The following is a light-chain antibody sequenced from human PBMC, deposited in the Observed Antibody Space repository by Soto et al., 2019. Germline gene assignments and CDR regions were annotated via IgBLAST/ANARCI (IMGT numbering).Light chain of an antibody. CDR3: QSYDSSLSAVV. J-gene: IGLJ2*01. CDR1: SSNIGAGYD. CDR2: VNS. V-gene: IGLV1-40*01. Sequence: QSVLTQPPSVSGAPGQRVTISCTGSSSNIGAGYDVHWYQKLPGTAPKLLIYVNSNRPSGVPDLFSGSKSGTSSSLAITGLQAEDEADYYCQSYDSSLSAVVFGGGTKLTVL.